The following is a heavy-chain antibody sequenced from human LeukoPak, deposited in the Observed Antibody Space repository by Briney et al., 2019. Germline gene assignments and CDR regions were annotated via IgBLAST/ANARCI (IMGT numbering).Heavy chain of an antibody. V-gene: IGHV3-30*18. Sequence: GGSLRLSCAASGFTFSSYGMHWVRQAPGKGLEWVAVISYDGSNKYYADSVKGRFTISRDNSKNTLYLQMNSLRAEDTAVYYCAKPPYGSGSSNYWGQGTLVTVSS. J-gene: IGHJ4*02. CDR2: ISYDGSNK. D-gene: IGHD3-10*01. CDR3: AKPPYGSGSSNY. CDR1: GFTFSSYG.